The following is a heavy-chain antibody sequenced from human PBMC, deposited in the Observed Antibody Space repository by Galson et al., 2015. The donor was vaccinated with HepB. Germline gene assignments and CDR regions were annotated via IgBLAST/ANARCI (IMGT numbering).Heavy chain of an antibody. Sequence: QSGAEVKKPGESLKISCEASGSNFATYWIGWVRQMPGKGLEWMGIIYPGDSDIRYSPSFQGQVTISADKSISTAYLQWSSLTASDTAMYYCARSGLAATYFDFWGQGTLVTVSS. CDR3: ARSGLAATYFDF. D-gene: IGHD1-26*01. CDR1: GSNFATYW. CDR2: IYPGDSDI. V-gene: IGHV5-51*01. J-gene: IGHJ4*02.